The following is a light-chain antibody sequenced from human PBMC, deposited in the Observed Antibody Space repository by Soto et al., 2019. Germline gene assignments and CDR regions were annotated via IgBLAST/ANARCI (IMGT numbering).Light chain of an antibody. CDR1: GSDVGGFDY. J-gene: IGLJ1*01. Sequence: QSALTQPASVSGSPGQSITISCTGTGSDVGGFDYVSWYQQHPGKAPKLLIYEVSRRPSGVSNRFSGSKSGNTASLTISGLQAEDEADYYCSSYRGYDTRVFGTGTKLTVL. CDR3: SSYRGYDTRV. V-gene: IGLV2-14*01. CDR2: EVS.